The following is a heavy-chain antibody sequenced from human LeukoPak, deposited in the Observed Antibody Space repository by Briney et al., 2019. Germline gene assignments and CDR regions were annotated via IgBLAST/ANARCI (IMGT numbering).Heavy chain of an antibody. Sequence: SDALSLTCAGYGGCFSGYYWSWIRQPPGKGLEGIGEINHSGSTNYNPSLKSRVTISVDTSKNQFSLKLSSVTAADTAVYYCARVGYYDSSGLNDYWGQGTLVTVSS. CDR2: INHSGST. CDR1: GGCFSGYY. V-gene: IGHV4-34*01. D-gene: IGHD3-22*01. J-gene: IGHJ4*02. CDR3: ARVGYYDSSGLNDY.